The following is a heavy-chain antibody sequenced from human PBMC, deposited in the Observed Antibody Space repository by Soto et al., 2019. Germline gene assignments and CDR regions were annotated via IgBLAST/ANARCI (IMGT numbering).Heavy chain of an antibody. CDR3: ARHPYCTNGVCYHEPVDV. CDR2: IYPGDSDT. Sequence: ESLKISCKGSGYSFTSYWIGWVRQMPGKGLEWMGIIYPGDSDTRYSPSFQGQVTISADKSISTAYLQWSSLKASDTAMYYCARHPYCTNGVCYHEPVDVWGQGTTVTVSS. V-gene: IGHV5-51*01. D-gene: IGHD2-8*01. J-gene: IGHJ6*02. CDR1: GYSFTSYW.